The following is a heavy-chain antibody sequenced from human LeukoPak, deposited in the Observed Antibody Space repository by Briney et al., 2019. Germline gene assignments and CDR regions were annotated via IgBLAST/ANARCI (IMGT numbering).Heavy chain of an antibody. CDR3: AKAQDLVVVVITYAFDI. CDR2: IWYDGSNK. Sequence: GRSLRLSCAASGFTFSSYGMHWVRQAPGKGLEWVAVIWYDGSNKYYADSVRGRFTISRDNSKNTLYLQMNSLRAEDTAVYYCAKAQDLVVVVITYAFDIWGQGTMVTVSS. D-gene: IGHD3-22*01. CDR1: GFTFSSYG. J-gene: IGHJ3*02. V-gene: IGHV3-33*06.